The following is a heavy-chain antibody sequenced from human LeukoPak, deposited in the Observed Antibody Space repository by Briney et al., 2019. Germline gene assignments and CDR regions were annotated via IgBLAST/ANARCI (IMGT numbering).Heavy chain of an antibody. D-gene: IGHD5-24*01. J-gene: IGHJ6*03. Sequence: PSQTLSLTCIVSGGSISSGSYYWSWIRQPAGKGLEWIGRMYNRGSTNYNPSLRSRVTISVDTSKNQFSPKLSSVTAADTAVYYCARVIEYYYYMDVWGKGTTVTVSS. CDR3: ARVIEYYYYMDV. CDR2: MYNRGST. V-gene: IGHV4-61*02. CDR1: GGSISSGSYY.